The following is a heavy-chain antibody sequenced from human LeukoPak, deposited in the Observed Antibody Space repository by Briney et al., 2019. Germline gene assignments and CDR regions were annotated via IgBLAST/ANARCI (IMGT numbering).Heavy chain of an antibody. J-gene: IGHJ4*02. Sequence: PSETLSLTCTVSGGSISSNSYYWSWIRQPPGKGLEWIGYIYYSGSTNYNPSLKSRVTISVDTSKNQFSLKLSSVTAADTAVYYCARDPLIAVADPIEDYWGQGTLVTVSS. CDR3: ARDPLIAVADPIEDY. CDR1: GGSISSNSYY. D-gene: IGHD6-19*01. V-gene: IGHV4-61*01. CDR2: IYYSGST.